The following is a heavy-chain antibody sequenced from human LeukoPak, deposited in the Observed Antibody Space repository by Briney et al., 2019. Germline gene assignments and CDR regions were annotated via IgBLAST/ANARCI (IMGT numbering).Heavy chain of an antibody. Sequence: GGSLRLSCAASGFTFSSYAMSWVRQAPGKGLEWVSSITSSSIYKYYADSMKGRFTISRDNAKNSLYLQMDSLRAEDTAVYYCARDGITMEYWGQGTLVTVSS. J-gene: IGHJ4*02. CDR3: ARDGITMEY. D-gene: IGHD3-10*01. V-gene: IGHV3-21*01. CDR1: GFTFSSYA. CDR2: ITSSSIYK.